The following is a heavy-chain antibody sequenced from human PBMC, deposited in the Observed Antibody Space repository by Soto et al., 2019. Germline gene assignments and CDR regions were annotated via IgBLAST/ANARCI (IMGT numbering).Heavy chain of an antibody. V-gene: IGHV1-3*01. CDR2: INAGNGNT. CDR3: ARDWMVRGVIPSSFDY. D-gene: IGHD3-10*01. CDR1: GYTFTGYY. J-gene: IGHJ4*02. Sequence: ASVKVSCKASGYTFTGYYMHWVRQAPGQRLEWMGWINAGNGNTKYSQKFQGRVTITRDTSASTAYMELSSLRSEDTAVYYCARDWMVRGVIPSSFDYWGQGTLVTVSS.